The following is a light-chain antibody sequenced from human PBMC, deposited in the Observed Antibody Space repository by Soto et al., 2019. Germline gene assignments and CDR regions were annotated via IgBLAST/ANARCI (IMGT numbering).Light chain of an antibody. CDR1: SGSVTSNF. CDR2: KDN. V-gene: IGLV6-57*04. J-gene: IGLJ2*01. CDR3: QSYYSSTVV. Sequence: NFMLIQPQSVSGSPGKTVTISCTRSSGSVTSNFVQWYQQRPGSAPTTVIYKDNQRPSGVPDRFSGSIDSSSNSASLHISGLKSEDEADYFCQSYYSSTVVFGGGTKLTVL.